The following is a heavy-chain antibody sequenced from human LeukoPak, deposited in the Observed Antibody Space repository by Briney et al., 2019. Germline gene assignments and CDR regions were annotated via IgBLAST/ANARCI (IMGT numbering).Heavy chain of an antibody. D-gene: IGHD3-22*01. J-gene: IGHJ4*02. CDR2: IWYDGTNK. CDR1: GFTFSSYG. CDR3: ARAAYDNSGYLTL. Sequence: PGGSLRLSCVASGFTFSSYGMQWVRQAPGKGLEWVAVIWYDGTNKYYADSVKGRFTISRDSSKNTLYLQMNSLRAEDTAVYYCARAAYDNSGYLTLWGQGTLVTVSS. V-gene: IGHV3-33*01.